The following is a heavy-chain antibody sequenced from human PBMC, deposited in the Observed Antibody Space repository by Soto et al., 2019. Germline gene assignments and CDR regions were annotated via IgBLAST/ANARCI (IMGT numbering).Heavy chain of an antibody. CDR3: AADTVTLYYYYYGMDV. J-gene: IGHJ6*02. D-gene: IGHD4-17*01. CDR2: MYYSGST. V-gene: IGHV4-39*01. Sequence: SLTMSLTRGVSGGNIGDLSDYWIRIRQPPGKGLEWIGSMYYSGSTYYNPSLKSRVTISVDTSKNQFSLKLSSVTAADTAVYYCAADTVTLYYYYYGMDVWGQGTTVTVSS. CDR1: GGNIGDLSDY.